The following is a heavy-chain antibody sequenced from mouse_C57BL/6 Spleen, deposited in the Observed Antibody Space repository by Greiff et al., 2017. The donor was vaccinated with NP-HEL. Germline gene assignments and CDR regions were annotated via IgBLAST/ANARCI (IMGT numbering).Heavy chain of an antibody. V-gene: IGHV1-54*01. CDR2: INPGSGGT. J-gene: IGHJ2*01. D-gene: IGHD1-1*01. CDR3: ARGSVYFDY. Sequence: VQLQQSGAELVRPGTSVKVSCKASGYAFTNYLIEWVKQRPGQGLEWIGVINPGSGGTNYNEKFKGKATMTADKSSSTAYMQLSSLTSEDSAVYFCARGSVYFDYWGQGTTLTVSS. CDR1: GYAFTNYL.